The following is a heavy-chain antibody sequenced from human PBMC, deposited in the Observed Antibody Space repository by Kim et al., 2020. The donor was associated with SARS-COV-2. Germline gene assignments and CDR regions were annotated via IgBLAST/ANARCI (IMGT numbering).Heavy chain of an antibody. J-gene: IGHJ4*02. V-gene: IGHV3-11*03. Sequence: ADSVKGRFTISRDNAKNSLYLQMNSLRAEDTAVYYCAGTDYYGSGSYFDYWGQGTLVTVSS. D-gene: IGHD3-10*01. CDR3: AGTDYYGSGSYFDY.